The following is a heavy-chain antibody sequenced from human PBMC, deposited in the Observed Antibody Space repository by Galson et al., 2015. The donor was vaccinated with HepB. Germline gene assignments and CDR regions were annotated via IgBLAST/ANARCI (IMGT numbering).Heavy chain of an antibody. V-gene: IGHV3-33*06. J-gene: IGHJ5*02. D-gene: IGHD4-17*01. CDR3: AKGGGTTVTAMQTQGLYEFDP. CDR1: GFTFSSYG. CDR2: IWYDGSNK. Sequence: SLRLSCAASGFTFSSYGMHWVRQAPGKGLEWVAVIWYDGSNKYYADSVKGRFTISRDNSKNTLYLQMNSLRAEDTAVYYCAKGGGTTVTAMQTQGLYEFDPWGQGTLVTVSS.